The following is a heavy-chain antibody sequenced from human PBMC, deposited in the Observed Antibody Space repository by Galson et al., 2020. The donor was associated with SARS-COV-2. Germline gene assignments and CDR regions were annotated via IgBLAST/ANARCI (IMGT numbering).Heavy chain of an antibody. Sequence: GGSLRLSCAASGFTFSSYGMHWVRQAPGKGLEWVAVIWYDGSNKYYADSVKGRFTISRDNSKNTLYLQMNSLRAEDTAVYYCARGGPIGYYDILTGYYGADTSIDYWCQGTLVTVSS. D-gene: IGHD3-9*01. V-gene: IGHV3-33*01. CDR2: IWYDGSNK. CDR3: ARGGPIGYYDILTGYYGADTSIDY. J-gene: IGHJ4*02. CDR1: GFTFSSYG.